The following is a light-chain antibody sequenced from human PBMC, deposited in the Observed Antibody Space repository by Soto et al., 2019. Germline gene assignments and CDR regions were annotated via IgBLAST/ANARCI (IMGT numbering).Light chain of an antibody. J-gene: IGKJ1*01. CDR1: QSFSSSD. Sequence: EIVLTQSPGTPPLSPGERATVSCRASQSFSSSDLAWYQQKPGQAPRLLIYGASSRATGTPDRFSGSGSGTDFTLTISRLEPEDFAVYYCQQYGSSPSTFGQGTKVDIK. V-gene: IGKV3-20*01. CDR2: GAS. CDR3: QQYGSSPST.